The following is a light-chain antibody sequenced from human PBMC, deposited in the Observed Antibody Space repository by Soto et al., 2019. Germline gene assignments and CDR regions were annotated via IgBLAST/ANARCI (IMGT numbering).Light chain of an antibody. V-gene: IGKV3-20*01. CDR2: GAS. Sequence: VVWTRYPGTLYLSPGERATLSGRVSQSVSSTYLAWYQQKPGQAPRLLIYGASSRATGIPDRFSGSGSGTDFTLTISRLEPEDFAVYYCQQYGSLPRTFGQGTKVDIK. CDR1: QSVSSTY. J-gene: IGKJ1*01. CDR3: QQYGSLPRT.